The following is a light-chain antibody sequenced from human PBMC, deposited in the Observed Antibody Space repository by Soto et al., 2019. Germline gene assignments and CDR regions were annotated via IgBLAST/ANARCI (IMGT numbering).Light chain of an antibody. CDR3: SSYTSSSTRV. J-gene: IGLJ1*01. CDR2: EVS. V-gene: IGLV2-14*01. CDR1: SSDVGGYNY. Sequence: QSALTQPASVSGSPGQSITISCTGTSSDVGGYNYVSWYQQHPGKAPKLMIYEVSNRPSGVSNRFSGSKSGNTASLTSSGLQAEDEADYYCSSYTSSSTRVFGTGTKVTGL.